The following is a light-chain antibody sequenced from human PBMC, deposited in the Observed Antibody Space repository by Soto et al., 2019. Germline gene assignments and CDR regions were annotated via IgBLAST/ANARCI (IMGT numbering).Light chain of an antibody. V-gene: IGKV4-1*01. CDR2: WAS. Sequence: DIVMTQSPDSLAVSLGERATIYCKSSQSVLSSSNNKNYLSWFQHKPGQPPKLLIYWASTRDSGVPDRFSGSGSGTDFTLTISSLQAEDVAVYYCQHYYSAPLTFGGGTKVEIK. CDR3: QHYYSAPLT. CDR1: QSVLSSSNNKNY. J-gene: IGKJ4*01.